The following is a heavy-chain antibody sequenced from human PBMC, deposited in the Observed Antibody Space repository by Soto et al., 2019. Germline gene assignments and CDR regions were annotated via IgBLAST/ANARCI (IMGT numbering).Heavy chain of an antibody. V-gene: IGHV3-48*02. CDR1: GFSFSTST. Sequence: PGGSLRLSCAASGFSFSTSTMNWVRQAPGKGLEWVSYISSGSTTIYYADSVKGRFTISRDNGKNSLYLQMNSLRDEDTAVYYCARVRRNDASDYYGMDVWRQGTTVTVSS. D-gene: IGHD1-1*01. J-gene: IGHJ6*02. CDR2: ISSGSTTI. CDR3: ARVRRNDASDYYGMDV.